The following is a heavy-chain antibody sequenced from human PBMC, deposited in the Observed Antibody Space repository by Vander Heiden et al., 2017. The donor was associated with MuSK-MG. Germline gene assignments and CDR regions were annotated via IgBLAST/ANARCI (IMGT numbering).Heavy chain of an antibody. CDR3: AKGLSSSSYDAFDI. Sequence: EVQLVESGGGLVQPGRSLRTSWEASGFTLDDYAMHWVRQAPGKGLEWVSGISWNSGSIGYADSVKGRFTISRDNAKNSLYLQMNSLRAEDTALYYCAKGLSSSSYDAFDIWGQGTMVTVSS. J-gene: IGHJ3*02. CDR1: GFTLDDYA. CDR2: ISWNSGSI. D-gene: IGHD6-13*01. V-gene: IGHV3-9*01.